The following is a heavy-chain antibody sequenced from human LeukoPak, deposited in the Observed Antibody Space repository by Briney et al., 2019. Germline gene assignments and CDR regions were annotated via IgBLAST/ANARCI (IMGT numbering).Heavy chain of an antibody. CDR1: GFTFSSSW. CDR2: ISGSGGST. J-gene: IGHJ4*02. CDR3: AKDESQLIYCSSTSCYNFDY. D-gene: IGHD2-2*02. V-gene: IGHV3-23*01. Sequence: PGGSLRLSCATSGFTFSSSWMSWVRQAPGKGLEWVSAISGSGGSTYYADSVKGRFTISRDNSKNTLYLQMNSLRAEDTAVYYCAKDESQLIYCSSTSCYNFDYWGQGTLVTVSS.